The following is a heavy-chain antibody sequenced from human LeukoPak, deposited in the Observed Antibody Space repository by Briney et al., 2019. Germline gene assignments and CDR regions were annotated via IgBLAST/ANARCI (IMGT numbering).Heavy chain of an antibody. CDR1: GFTFSNAL. J-gene: IGHJ4*02. CDR2: IKSKTDGGKT. Sequence: GGSLRLSCAASGFTFSNALMSWVRQAPGKGLDWVGRIKSKTDGGKTEYAAHVKGRFTISTDDSKNTLYLQMNSLKTEDTAVYYCTTAGYFDWLAYYFDYWGQGTLVTVSS. CDR3: TTAGYFDWLAYYFDY. D-gene: IGHD3-9*01. V-gene: IGHV3-15*01.